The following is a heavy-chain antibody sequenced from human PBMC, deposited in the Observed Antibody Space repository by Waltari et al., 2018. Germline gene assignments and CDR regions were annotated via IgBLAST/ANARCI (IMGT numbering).Heavy chain of an antibody. CDR1: GYTFTGYY. CDR2: INTNSGGT. D-gene: IGHD3-22*01. CDR3: ARGPRDYYDSSGYDY. V-gene: IGHV1-2*06. J-gene: IGHJ4*02. Sequence: QVQLVQSGAEVKKPGASVKVSCKASGYTFTGYYMHWVRQAPGQGLEWMGRINTNSGGTNYAKKVQGRGTMTRDTSISTAYMELSRLRSDDTAVYYCARGPRDYYDSSGYDYWGQGTLVTVSS.